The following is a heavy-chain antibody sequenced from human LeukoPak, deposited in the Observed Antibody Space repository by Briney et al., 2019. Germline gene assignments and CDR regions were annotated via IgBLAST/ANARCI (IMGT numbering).Heavy chain of an antibody. CDR1: GGSISSGDYY. Sequence: PSQTLSLTCTVSGGSISSGDYYWSWIRQHPGKGLEWIGYIYYSGSAYYNPSLRSRVSISVDTSNNQFSLKLSSVTAADTAVYYCARGSSGTVTTVYYYYYMDVWGKGTTVTVSS. V-gene: IGHV4-31*03. CDR3: ARGSSGTVTTVYYYYYMDV. J-gene: IGHJ6*03. D-gene: IGHD4-11*01. CDR2: IYYSGSA.